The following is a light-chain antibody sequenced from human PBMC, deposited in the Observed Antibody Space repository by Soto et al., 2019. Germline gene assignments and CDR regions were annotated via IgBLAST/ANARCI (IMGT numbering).Light chain of an antibody. CDR1: QSVLYSSNNKNY. J-gene: IGKJ1*01. V-gene: IGKV4-1*01. CDR2: WAS. Sequence: DIVMTQSPDSLAVSLGERDTINCKSSQSVLYSSNNKNYLAWYQQKPGQPPKLLVYWASTRESGGPDRLSGSGSGTDFTLTIGSLKAEDVAVYYCQQYYRPPQTFGQGTKVEIK. CDR3: QQYYRPPQT.